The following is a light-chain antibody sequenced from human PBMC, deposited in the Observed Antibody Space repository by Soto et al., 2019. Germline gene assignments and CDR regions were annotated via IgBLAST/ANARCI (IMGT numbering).Light chain of an antibody. J-gene: IGKJ1*01. CDR2: DVS. CDR3: QQYNNRPPWP. CDR1: QRIGGN. V-gene: IGKV3-15*01. Sequence: EIVVTQSPAALSVSPGERVTLSCRASQRIGGNLAWYQQKPGQAPRLLIYDVSTRATGIPARFSGRGSGTEFTLTISSLQSEDFALYYCQQYNNRPPWPCAQGTKVDIK.